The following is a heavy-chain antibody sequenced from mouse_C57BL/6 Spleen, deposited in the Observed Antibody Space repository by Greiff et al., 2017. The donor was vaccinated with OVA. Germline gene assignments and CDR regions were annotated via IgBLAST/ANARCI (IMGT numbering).Heavy chain of an antibody. CDR2: IDPSDSYT. Sequence: QVQLQQPGAELVRPGTSVKLSCKASGYTFTSYWMHWVKQRPGQGLEWIGVIDPSDSYTNYNQKFKGKATLTVDTSSSTAYMQLSSLTSEDSAVYYCARGEPAYWGQGTLVTVSA. V-gene: IGHV1-59*01. CDR3: ARGEPAY. CDR1: GYTFTSYW. J-gene: IGHJ3*01.